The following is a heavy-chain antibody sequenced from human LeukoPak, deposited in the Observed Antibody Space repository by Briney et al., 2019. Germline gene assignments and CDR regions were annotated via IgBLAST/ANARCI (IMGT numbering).Heavy chain of an antibody. J-gene: IGHJ5*02. D-gene: IGHD3-3*01. Sequence: GGSLRLSCAASGFTVSSNYMSWVRQAPGKGLEWRSVIYSGGSTYYADYVKGRLTISRDNSKNTLYLQMDSLRAEDTAVYYCGGSLPATMFGVDLWGQGTLVTVSS. CDR1: GFTVSSNY. CDR3: GGSLPATMFGVDL. CDR2: IYSGGST. V-gene: IGHV3-66*02.